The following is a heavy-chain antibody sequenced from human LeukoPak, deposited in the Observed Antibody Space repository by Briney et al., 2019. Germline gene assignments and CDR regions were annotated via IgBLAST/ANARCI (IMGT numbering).Heavy chain of an antibody. V-gene: IGHV4-61*01. J-gene: IGHJ6*03. CDR2: IYYSGST. CDR3: ARESIAARRLYYYYYMDV. Sequence: SETLSLTCTVSGGSISSSSYYWSWIRQPPGKGLEWIGYIYYSGSTNYNPSLKSRVTISVDTSKNQFSLKLSSVTAADTAVYYCARESIAARRLYYYYYMDVWGKGTTVTVSS. D-gene: IGHD6-6*01. CDR1: GGSISSSSYY.